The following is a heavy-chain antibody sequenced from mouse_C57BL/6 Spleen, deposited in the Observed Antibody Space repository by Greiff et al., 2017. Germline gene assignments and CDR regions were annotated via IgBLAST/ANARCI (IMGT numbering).Heavy chain of an antibody. D-gene: IGHD2-4*01. CDR1: GFTFSDAW. Sequence: EVKLMESGGGLVQPGGSMKLSCAASGFTFSDAWMDWVRQSPEKGLEWVAAIRNKANNHATYYAESVKGRFTISRDDSKSSVYLQMNSLRAEDTGIYYCTRQEYDYKFRWFAYWGQGTLVTVSA. CDR3: TRQEYDYKFRWFAY. V-gene: IGHV6-6*01. J-gene: IGHJ3*01. CDR2: IRNKANNHAT.